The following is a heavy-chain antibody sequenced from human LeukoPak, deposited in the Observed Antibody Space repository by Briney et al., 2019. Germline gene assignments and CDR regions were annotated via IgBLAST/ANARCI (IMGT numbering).Heavy chain of an antibody. J-gene: IGHJ3*02. D-gene: IGHD3-16*02. V-gene: IGHV3-23*01. CDR2: ISGSGGST. Sequence: GGSLRLSCAASGFTFSSYGMSWVRQAPGKGLEWVSAISGSGGSTYYADSVKGRFTISRDNSKNTLYLQMNSLRAEDTAVYYCAKDRGEDYVWGSYRYDDAFDIWGQGTMVTVSS. CDR1: GFTFSSYG. CDR3: AKDRGEDYVWGSYRYDDAFDI.